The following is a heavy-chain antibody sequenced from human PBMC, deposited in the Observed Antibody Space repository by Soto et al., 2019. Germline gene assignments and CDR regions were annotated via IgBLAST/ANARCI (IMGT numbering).Heavy chain of an antibody. CDR2: ISGSGGST. V-gene: IGHV3-23*01. Sequence: GGSLRLSCAASGFTFSSYAMSWVRQAPGKGLEWVSAISGSGGSTYYADSVKGRFTISRDNSKNTLYLQMNSLRAEDTAVYYCAKIRFVTRLKSSGGSCYSDWGQGTLVTVSS. CDR3: AKIRFVTRLKSSGGSCYSD. D-gene: IGHD2-15*01. J-gene: IGHJ4*02. CDR1: GFTFSSYA.